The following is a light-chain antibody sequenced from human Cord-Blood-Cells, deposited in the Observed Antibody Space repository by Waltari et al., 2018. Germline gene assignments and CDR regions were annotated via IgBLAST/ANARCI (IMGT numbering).Light chain of an antibody. CDR2: AAS. Sequence: DIQMTQSTSSLSASVGVRVTITCRASQSISSYLNWYQQKPGKAPKLLIYAASSLHSGVPSRFSGSGSGTDFTLTISSLQPEDFATYYCQQSYSTPITFGQGTRLEIK. J-gene: IGKJ5*01. CDR3: QQSYSTPIT. V-gene: IGKV1-39*01. CDR1: QSISSY.